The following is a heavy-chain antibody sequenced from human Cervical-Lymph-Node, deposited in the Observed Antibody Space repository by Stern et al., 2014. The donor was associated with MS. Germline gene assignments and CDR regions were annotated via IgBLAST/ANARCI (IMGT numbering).Heavy chain of an antibody. D-gene: IGHD2-8*02. J-gene: IGHJ4*02. V-gene: IGHV7-4-1*02. CDR3: ARDHLPNRRYCTESSCPYLAY. Sequence: QDQLVQSGSELKKPGASVKVSCKASGYTFSDYALNWVRQAPGQGLEWMGWIDTNTGNPTYAQGFTGQFVFSLDTSVNTAYLQISTLKPDDTAVYYCARDHLPNRRYCTESSCPYLAYWGQGTLVTVS. CDR1: GYTFSDYA. CDR2: IDTNTGNP.